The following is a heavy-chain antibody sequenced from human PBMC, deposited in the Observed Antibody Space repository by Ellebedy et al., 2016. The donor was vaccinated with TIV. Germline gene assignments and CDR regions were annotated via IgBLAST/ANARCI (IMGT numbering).Heavy chain of an antibody. D-gene: IGHD1-26*01. J-gene: IGHJ4*02. Sequence: GESLKISXAASGFTFSSYWMHWVRQAPGKGLVWVSRINSDGSSTSYADSVKGRFTISRDNAKNTLYLQMNSLRAEDTAVYYCARGHYSGSYPVPFDYWGQGTLVTVSS. CDR1: GFTFSSYW. CDR2: INSDGSST. V-gene: IGHV3-74*01. CDR3: ARGHYSGSYPVPFDY.